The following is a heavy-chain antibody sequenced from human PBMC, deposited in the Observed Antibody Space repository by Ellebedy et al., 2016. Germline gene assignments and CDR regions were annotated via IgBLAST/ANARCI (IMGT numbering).Heavy chain of an antibody. Sequence: GGSLRLSCAASGFIFSRYAISWVRQAPGKGLEWVSTISSAGSPNYADSVRGRFTISRDSSKDTLYLEMDSLRADDTAIYYCAKCRHSTGCLLDSWGQGTLVTVSS. D-gene: IGHD6-19*01. CDR2: ISSAGSP. J-gene: IGHJ4*02. V-gene: IGHV3-23*01. CDR3: AKCRHSTGCLLDS. CDR1: GFIFSRYA.